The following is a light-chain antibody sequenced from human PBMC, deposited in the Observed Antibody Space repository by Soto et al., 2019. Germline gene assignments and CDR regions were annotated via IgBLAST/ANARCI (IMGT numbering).Light chain of an antibody. CDR2: GNI. J-gene: IGLJ1*01. CDR1: SSNIGAGYD. Sequence: QSVLTQPPSVSGAAGQRVIISCTGSSSNIGAGYDVHWYKQLPGTAPKLIISGNINRPSGVPDRFSGSKSGTSASLAITGLQADDEADYYCQSYDSSLSGSYVFGTGTKVTVL. V-gene: IGLV1-40*01. CDR3: QSYDSSLSGSYV.